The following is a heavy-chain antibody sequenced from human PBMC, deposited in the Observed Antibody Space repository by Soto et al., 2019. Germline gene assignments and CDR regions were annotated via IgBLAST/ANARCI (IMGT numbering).Heavy chain of an antibody. CDR3: ARDHSSGWYDY. J-gene: IGHJ4*02. CDR2: IWYDGSNK. V-gene: IGHV3-33*01. D-gene: IGHD6-19*01. Sequence: GGSLRLSCAASGFTFSSYGMQWVRQAPGKGLEWVAVIWYDGSNKYYADSVKGRFTISRDNSKNTLYLQMNSLRAEDTAVYYCARDHSSGWYDYWGQGTLVTVSS. CDR1: GFTFSSYG.